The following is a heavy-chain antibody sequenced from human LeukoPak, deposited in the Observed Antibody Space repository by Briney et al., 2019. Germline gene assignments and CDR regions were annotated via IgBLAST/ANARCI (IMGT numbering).Heavy chain of an antibody. CDR2: INPNSGGT. D-gene: IGHD6-13*01. V-gene: IGHV1-2*02. CDR3: ARDRVCSSWCDY. Sequence: ASVKVSCKASGYTFTGYYMHWVRQAPGQGLEWMGWINPNSGGTNYAQKFQGRVTMTRDTSISTAYMELSRLRSDDTAVYYCARDRVCSSWCDYWGQGTLVTVSS. J-gene: IGHJ4*02. CDR1: GYTFTGYY.